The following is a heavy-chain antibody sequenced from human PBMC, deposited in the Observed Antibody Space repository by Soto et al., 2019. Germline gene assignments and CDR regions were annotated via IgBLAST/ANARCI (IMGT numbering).Heavy chain of an antibody. CDR3: ARDTCSGGSCYDLGWYNWFDP. Sequence: SETLSLTCTVSGGSISSGGYYWSWIRQHPGKGLEWIGYIYYSGSTYYNPSLKSRVTISVDTSKNQFSLKLSSVTAADTAVYYCARDTCSGGSCYDLGWYNWFDPWGQGTLVTVSS. CDR1: GGSISSGGYY. J-gene: IGHJ5*02. V-gene: IGHV4-31*03. CDR2: IYYSGST. D-gene: IGHD2-15*01.